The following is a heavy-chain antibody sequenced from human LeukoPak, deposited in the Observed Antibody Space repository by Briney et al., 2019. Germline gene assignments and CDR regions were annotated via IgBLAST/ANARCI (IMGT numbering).Heavy chain of an antibody. CDR3: AKDRGGSYTLSLDY. D-gene: IGHD1-26*01. CDR2: IKDDGSEK. J-gene: IGHJ4*02. Sequence: GGSLRLSCAASGSTFSNYWIHWVRQAPGKGLEWVAGIKDDGSEKYYVDSVKGRFTISRDNAKNSLYLQMNSLRAEDTAVYYCAKDRGGSYTLSLDYWGQGTLVTVSS. CDR1: GSTFSNYW. V-gene: IGHV3-7*03.